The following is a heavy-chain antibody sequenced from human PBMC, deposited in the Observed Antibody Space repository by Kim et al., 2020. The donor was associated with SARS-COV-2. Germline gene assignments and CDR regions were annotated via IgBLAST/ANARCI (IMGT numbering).Heavy chain of an antibody. V-gene: IGHV4-59*08. D-gene: IGHD6-19*01. CDR2: IYYSGST. J-gene: IGHJ4*01. Sequence: SETLSLTCTVSGGSISSYYWSWIRQPPGKGLEWIGYIYYSGSTNYNPSLKSRVTISVDTSKNQFSLKLSSVTAADTAVDYCARLSSSGWMGEYYFDYWG. CDR3: ARLSSSGWMGEYYFDY. CDR1: GGSISSYY.